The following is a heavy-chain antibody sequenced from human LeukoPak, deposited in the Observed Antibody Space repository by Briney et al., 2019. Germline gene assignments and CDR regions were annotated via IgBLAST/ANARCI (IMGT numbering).Heavy chain of an antibody. Sequence: SETLSLTCAVYGGSFSGYYWSWIRQPPGKGLEWIGEINRSGSTNYNPSLKSRVTISVDTSKNQFSLKLSSVTAEDTAVYYCARGVRVRFSYTNDYWGQGTLVTVSS. J-gene: IGHJ4*02. CDR2: INRSGST. D-gene: IGHD3-3*01. CDR1: GGSFSGYY. CDR3: ARGVRVRFSYTNDY. V-gene: IGHV4-34*01.